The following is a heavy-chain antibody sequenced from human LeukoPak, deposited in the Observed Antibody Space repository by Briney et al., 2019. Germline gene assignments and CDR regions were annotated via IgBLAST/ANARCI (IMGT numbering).Heavy chain of an antibody. D-gene: IGHD3-10*01. CDR2: ISSSGSTI. V-gene: IGHV3-11*01. CDR3: AKVKFSLWFGELFDY. J-gene: IGHJ4*02. CDR1: GFTFSDYY. Sequence: GGSLRLSCAASGFTFSDYYMSWIRQAPGKGLEWVSYISSSGSTIYYADSVKGRFTISRDNSKNTLYLQMNSLRAEDTAVYYCAKVKFSLWFGELFDYWGQGTLVTVSS.